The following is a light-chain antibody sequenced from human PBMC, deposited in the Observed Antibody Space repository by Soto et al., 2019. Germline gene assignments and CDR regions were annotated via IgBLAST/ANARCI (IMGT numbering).Light chain of an antibody. J-gene: IGLJ3*02. CDR1: TSNLGAGYD. Sequence: QSVLTQPPSVSGAPGQRVTLSCTGNTSNLGAGYDVHWYQQLPGAAPKLVIFGNRNRPSGVPERFSGSKSGTSASLAITGLQAEDEADYYCQAYDYSLTASAFGRGTKLTVL. CDR3: QAYDYSLTASA. V-gene: IGLV1-40*01. CDR2: GNR.